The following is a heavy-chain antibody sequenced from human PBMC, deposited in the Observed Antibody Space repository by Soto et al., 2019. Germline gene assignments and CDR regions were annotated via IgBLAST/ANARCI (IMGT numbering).Heavy chain of an antibody. CDR1: GGSISSGGYY. J-gene: IGHJ4*02. Sequence: SETLSLTCTVSGGSISSGGYYWSWIRQHPGKGLEWIGYIYYSGSTYYNPSLKSRVTISVDTSKNQFSLKLSSVTAADTAVYYCARAYGWGYYDSSGYYYDYWGQGTLVTVSS. V-gene: IGHV4-31*03. CDR2: IYYSGST. CDR3: ARAYGWGYYDSSGYYYDY. D-gene: IGHD3-22*01.